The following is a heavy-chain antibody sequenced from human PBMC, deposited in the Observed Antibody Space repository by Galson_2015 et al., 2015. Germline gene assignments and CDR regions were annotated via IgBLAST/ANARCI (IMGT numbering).Heavy chain of an antibody. J-gene: IGHJ6*02. D-gene: IGHD2-2*01. V-gene: IGHV3-15*01. CDR3: TTAVPAAIYYYYGMDV. CDR2: IKSKTDGGTT. CDR1: GFTFSNAW. Sequence: SLRLSCAASGFTFSNAWMSWVRQAPGKGLEWVGRIKSKTDGGTTDYAAPVKGRFTISRDDSKNTLYLQMNSLKTEDTAVYYCTTAVPAAIYYYYGMDVWGQGTTVTVSS.